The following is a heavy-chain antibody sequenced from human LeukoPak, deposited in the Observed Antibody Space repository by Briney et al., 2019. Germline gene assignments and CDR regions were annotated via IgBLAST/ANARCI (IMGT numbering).Heavy chain of an antibody. CDR1: GFTLSSYA. V-gene: IGHV3-30-3*01. D-gene: IGHD1-26*01. J-gene: IGHJ4*02. Sequence: GGSLRLSCAASGFTLSSYAMHWVRQAPGKGLEGGAVISYDGSNKYYADSVKGRFTISRDNSKNTLYLQMNSLRAEDTAVYYCARDLTSGSLFDYWGQGTLVTVSS. CDR2: ISYDGSNK. CDR3: ARDLTSGSLFDY.